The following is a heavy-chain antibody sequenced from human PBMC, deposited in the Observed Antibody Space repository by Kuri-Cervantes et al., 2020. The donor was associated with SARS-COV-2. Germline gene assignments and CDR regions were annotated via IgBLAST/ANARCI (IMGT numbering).Heavy chain of an antibody. CDR2: ISGSGETT. J-gene: IGHJ4*02. V-gene: IGHV3-23*01. Sequence: GESLKISCEASGFIFSEYAMDWVRQAPGKGLEWVSGISGSGETTYYADSVKGRFTISRDSPTNTVSLQMNSLRGEDTAIYYRARDTIPIHILKTLYYLDYWGQGTLVTVSS. D-gene: IGHD5-18*01. CDR1: GFIFSEYA. CDR3: ARDTIPIHILKTLYYLDY.